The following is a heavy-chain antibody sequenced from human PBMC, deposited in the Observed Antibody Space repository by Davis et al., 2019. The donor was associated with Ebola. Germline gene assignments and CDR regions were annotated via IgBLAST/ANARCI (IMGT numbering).Heavy chain of an antibody. J-gene: IGHJ3*02. Sequence: ASVQVSCKASGYTFTGYYMHWVRQAPGQGLEWMGWINPNSGGTNYAQKFQGRVTMTRDTSISTAYMELSRLRSDDTAVYYCARASSGWPVDAFDIWGQGTMVTVSS. D-gene: IGHD6-19*01. CDR3: ARASSGWPVDAFDI. V-gene: IGHV1-2*02. CDR1: GYTFTGYY. CDR2: INPNSGGT.